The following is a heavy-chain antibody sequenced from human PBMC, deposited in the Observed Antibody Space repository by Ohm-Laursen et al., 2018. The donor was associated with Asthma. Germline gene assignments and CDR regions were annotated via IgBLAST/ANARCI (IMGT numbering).Heavy chain of an antibody. CDR2: ISWNSGSI. D-gene: IGHD1-26*01. CDR1: GSTFDDYA. CDR3: AREWGGMDV. J-gene: IGHJ6*02. Sequence: SLRLSCAASGSTFDDYAMHWVRQAPGKGLEWVSGISWNSGSIGYADSVKGRFTISRDNAKNSLYLQMSNLRAEDTAVYYCAREWGGMDVWGPGTTVTVSS. V-gene: IGHV3-9*01.